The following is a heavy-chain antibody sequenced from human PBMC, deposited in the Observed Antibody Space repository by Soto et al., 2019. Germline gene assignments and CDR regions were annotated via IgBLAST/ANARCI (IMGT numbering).Heavy chain of an antibody. V-gene: IGHV3-21*01. CDR3: ARDHPHCSGGSCFLPFDF. J-gene: IGHJ4*02. D-gene: IGHD2-15*01. CDR1: GFTFSSYS. CDR2: ISSTGSYI. Sequence: PGGSLRLSCAASGFTFSSYSMNWVRQAPGKGLEWLSFISSTGSYIYYADSVSGRFTISRDNAGNSLSLQMNSLRVEDTAVYYCARDHPHCSGGSCFLPFDFWGQGTRVTVSS.